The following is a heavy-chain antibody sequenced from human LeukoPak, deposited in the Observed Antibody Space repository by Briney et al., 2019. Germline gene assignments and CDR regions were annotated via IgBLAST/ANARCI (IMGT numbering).Heavy chain of an antibody. CDR3: ASLYGDYDPQVSDY. D-gene: IGHD4-17*01. Sequence: GRSLRLSCAASGFTFSSYGMHWVRQAPGKGLEWVAVISYDGSNKYYADSVKGRFTISRDDSKNTLYLQMNSLRAEDTAVYYCASLYGDYDPQVSDYWGQGTLVTVSS. V-gene: IGHV3-30*03. J-gene: IGHJ4*02. CDR1: GFTFSSYG. CDR2: ISYDGSNK.